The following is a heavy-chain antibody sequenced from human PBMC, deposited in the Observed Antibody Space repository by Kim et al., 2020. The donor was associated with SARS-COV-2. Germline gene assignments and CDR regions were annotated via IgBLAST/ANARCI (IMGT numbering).Heavy chain of an antibody. CDR2: ISRSDTPT. CDR3: AKLRGALLRGGDFDY. J-gene: IGHJ4*02. V-gene: IGHV3-23*01. CDR1: GFTFTNFD. Sequence: GGSLRLSCAASGFTFTNFDMTWVRQSPGKGLEWVSDISRSDTPTYYADSVKGRFTISRDNSKNTVYLLMNSLRADDTAVYYCAKLRGALLRGGDFDYWGQGTLVTVSP. D-gene: IGHD3-16*01.